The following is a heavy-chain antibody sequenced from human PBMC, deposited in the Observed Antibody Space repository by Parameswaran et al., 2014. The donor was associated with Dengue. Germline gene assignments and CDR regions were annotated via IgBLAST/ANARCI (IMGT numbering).Heavy chain of an antibody. D-gene: IGHD3-22*01. J-gene: IGHJ6*02. V-gene: IGHV4-59*01. CDR2: IYYSGST. Sequence: AISSARWIRQPPGKGLEWIGYIYYSGSTRYSPSLKRRVTISVDTSKNQFSLNLSSVTAADTAVYYCARFGYDGRDYYYAMDVWGQGTTVTVSS. CDR3: ARFGYDGRDYYYAMDV. CDR1: AISSA.